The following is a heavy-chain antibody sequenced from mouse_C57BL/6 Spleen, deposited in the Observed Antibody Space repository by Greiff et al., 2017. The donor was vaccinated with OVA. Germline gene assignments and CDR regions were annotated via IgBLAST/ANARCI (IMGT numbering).Heavy chain of an antibody. CDR3: TTEEADQAWFAY. Sequence: EVQLQQSGAELVRPGASVKVSCTASGFNIKDDYMHWVKQRPEQGLEWIGWIDPENGDTEYASKFQGKATITADTSSNTAYLQLSSLTSEDTAVYYGTTEEADQAWFAYWGQGTLVTVSA. J-gene: IGHJ3*01. D-gene: IGHD3-2*02. CDR1: GFNIKDDY. V-gene: IGHV14-4*01. CDR2: IDPENGDT.